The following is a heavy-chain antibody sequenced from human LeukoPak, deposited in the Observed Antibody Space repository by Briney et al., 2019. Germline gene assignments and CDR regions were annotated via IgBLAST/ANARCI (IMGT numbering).Heavy chain of an antibody. D-gene: IGHD3-10*01. J-gene: IGHJ6*02. CDR1: GFTFSSYG. Sequence: GRSLRLSCAASGFTFSSYGMHWVRQAPGKGLEWVAVIWYDGSNKYYADSVKGRFTISRDNSKNTLYLQMNSLRAEDTAVYYCATDASGISHHAMDVWGQGTTVTVSS. V-gene: IGHV3-33*01. CDR2: IWYDGSNK. CDR3: ATDASGISHHAMDV.